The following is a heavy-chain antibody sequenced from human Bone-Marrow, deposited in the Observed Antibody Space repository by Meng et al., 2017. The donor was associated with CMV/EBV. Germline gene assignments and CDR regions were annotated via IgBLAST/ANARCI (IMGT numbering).Heavy chain of an antibody. J-gene: IGHJ4*02. CDR3: ARLGMATPGDY. D-gene: IGHD5-24*01. CDR2: IYYSGST. Sequence: SETLSLTCTVSGGSISSSSYYWGWIRQPPGKGLEWIGSIYYSGSTYYNPSLKSRVTISVDTSKNQFSLKLSSVTAADTAVYYCARLGMATPGDYCGQGTLVTVSS. V-gene: IGHV4-39*07. CDR1: GGSISSSSYY.